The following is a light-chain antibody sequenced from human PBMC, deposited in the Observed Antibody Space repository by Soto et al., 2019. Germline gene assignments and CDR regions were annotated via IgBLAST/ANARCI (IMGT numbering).Light chain of an antibody. V-gene: IGLV2-14*01. CDR2: DVN. J-gene: IGLJ1*01. Sequence: QSALTQPASASGSPGQSITISCTGTSSDVGRFNYVSWYQQHPGKAPKLVIYDVNRRPSGVSNRFSGSKSGNTASLTISGLQAEDEADYYCSSYVCSSTYVFGTGTKVTVL. CDR1: SSDVGRFNY. CDR3: SSYVCSSTYV.